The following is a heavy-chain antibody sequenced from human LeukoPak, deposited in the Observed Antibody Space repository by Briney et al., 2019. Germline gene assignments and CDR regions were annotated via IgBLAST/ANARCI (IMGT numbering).Heavy chain of an antibody. D-gene: IGHD5-12*01. CDR3: GKEYSGYDFDY. J-gene: IGHJ4*02. CDR2: TSGSGVNS. CDR1: GFTLRSYD. Sequence: PGGSLRLSCAASGFTLRSYDMSWVRQAPGKGLEWVAATSGSGVNSYYADSVRGRFTISRDNSQNTLYLQMDSLRAEDTALYYCGKEYSGYDFDYWGQGTLVTVSS. V-gene: IGHV3-23*01.